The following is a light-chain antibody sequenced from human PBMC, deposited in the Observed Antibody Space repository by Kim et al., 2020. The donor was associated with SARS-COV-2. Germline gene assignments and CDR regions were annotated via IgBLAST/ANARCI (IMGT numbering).Light chain of an antibody. J-gene: IGLJ3*02. CDR1: RSDVGRYNY. Sequence: GQSFTISCTGTRSDVGRYNYVSWYQNHPGKAPNLMSYDLTKRPSGVADRFSGSKSGNTASLTISGLQTDDEAEYYCSSYTDTYTLVFGGGTRLTVL. CDR2: DLT. CDR3: SSYTDTYTLV. V-gene: IGLV2-11*01.